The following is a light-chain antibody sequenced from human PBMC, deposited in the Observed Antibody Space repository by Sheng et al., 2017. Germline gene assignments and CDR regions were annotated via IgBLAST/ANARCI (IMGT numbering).Light chain of an antibody. V-gene: IGKV3-11*01. Sequence: EIVLTQSPATLSLSPGERATLSCKASQSVSTYLAWYQQKPGQAPRLVIYDSSKRATGIPARFSGSGSGTDFILTISKLEPEDFAVYSCHQRTNWPWTFGQGT. CDR2: DSS. CDR3: HQRTNWPWT. CDR1: QSVSTY. J-gene: IGKJ1*01.